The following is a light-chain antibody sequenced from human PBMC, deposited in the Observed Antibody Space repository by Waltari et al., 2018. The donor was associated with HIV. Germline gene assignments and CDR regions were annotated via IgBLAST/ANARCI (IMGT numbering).Light chain of an antibody. CDR1: QSVSRH. CDR2: EIS. CDR3: QQRGTWPQVT. V-gene: IGKV3-11*01. J-gene: IGKJ4*01. Sequence: EIVLTQSPATLSVSPGERAILSCRASQSVSRHLAWYQQESGQAPRLLIYEISTRAAGTPGRFNGSGSGTDFALTITDVEPADVAVYYCQQRGTWPQVTFGGGTRVEI.